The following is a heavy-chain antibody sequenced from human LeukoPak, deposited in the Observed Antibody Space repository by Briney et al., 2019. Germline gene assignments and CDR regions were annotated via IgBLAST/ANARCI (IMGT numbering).Heavy chain of an antibody. CDR1: GGSFSGYY. D-gene: IGHD1-26*01. CDR3: ARARELLY. V-gene: IGHV4-34*01. Sequence: PSETLSLTCAVYGGSFSGYYWSWIRQPPGKGLEWIGETNHSGSTNYNPSLKSRVTISVDTSKNQFSLKLSSVTAADTAVYYCARARELLYWGQGTLVTVSS. CDR2: TNHSGST. J-gene: IGHJ4*02.